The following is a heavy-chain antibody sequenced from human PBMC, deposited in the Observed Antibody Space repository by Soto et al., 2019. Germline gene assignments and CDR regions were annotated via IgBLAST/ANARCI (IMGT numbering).Heavy chain of an antibody. CDR1: GFTFDNYA. V-gene: IGHV3-9*01. CDR2: ISWNSGTI. J-gene: IGHJ6*02. Sequence: GGSLRLSCAASGFTFDNYAMHWVRQAPGKGLEWVSGISWNSGTIGYADSVKGRFTISRDNAKNSLYLEMSSLRAEDTALYYCAKDLRYRSLRYYGMDVWGQGTTVTVSS. D-gene: IGHD3-16*02. CDR3: AKDLRYRSLRYYGMDV.